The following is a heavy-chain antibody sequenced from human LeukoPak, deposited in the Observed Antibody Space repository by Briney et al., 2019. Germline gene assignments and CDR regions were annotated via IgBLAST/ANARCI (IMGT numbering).Heavy chain of an antibody. V-gene: IGHV1-8*01. Sequence: GASVKVSCKASGYTFTSYDMNWVRQATGQGLEWLGWMNPSSGNTGYAQNFQGRVTMTMNTSITTAYMELSSLGSEDTAVYYCARALSWTTESYYYMDVWGKGTTVTVSS. D-gene: IGHD3/OR15-3a*01. J-gene: IGHJ6*03. CDR3: ARALSWTTESYYYMDV. CDR2: MNPSSGNT. CDR1: GYTFTSYD.